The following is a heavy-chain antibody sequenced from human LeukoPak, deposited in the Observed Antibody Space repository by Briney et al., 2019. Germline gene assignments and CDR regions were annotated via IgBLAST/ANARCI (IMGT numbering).Heavy chain of an antibody. V-gene: IGHV3-23*01. CDR2: ISGSGGST. CDR3: AKDRPARGWQQLAHYGGY. D-gene: IGHD6-13*01. CDR1: GFTLSSRA. J-gene: IGHJ4*02. Sequence: GGSLRLSCAASGFTLSSRAMSWVRQAPGKGLEWVSAISGSGGSTYYADSVKGRFTISRDNSKNTLYLQMNSLRAEDTAVYYCAKDRPARGWQQLAHYGGYWGQGTLVTVSS.